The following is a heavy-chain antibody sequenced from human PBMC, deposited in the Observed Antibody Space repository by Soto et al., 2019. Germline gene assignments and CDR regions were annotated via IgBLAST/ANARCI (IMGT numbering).Heavy chain of an antibody. CDR3: ARRHPYLDFGMDV. CDR2: INPNSGGT. D-gene: IGHD1-26*01. J-gene: IGHJ6*02. V-gene: IGHV1-2*04. CDR1: GYTFTGYY. Sequence: ASVKVSCKASGYTFTGYYMHWVRQAPGQGLEWMGWINPNSGGTNYAQKFQGWVTMTRDTSISTAYMELSRLRSDDTAVYYCARRHPYLDFGMDVWGQGTTVTVSS.